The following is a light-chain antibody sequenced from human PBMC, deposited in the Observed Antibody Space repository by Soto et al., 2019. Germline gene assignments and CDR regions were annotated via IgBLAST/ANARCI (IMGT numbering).Light chain of an antibody. CDR1: QDVSTN. Sequence: ETVMTQSPDTLSLSPGESATLSCRASQDVSTNLAWFQQKPGQTPRLVLYGASKRATGIPARFSGSGSGRHFTLTISSLQSEDFGVYYCQHYNNWPPCSFGQGTKVDIK. V-gene: IGKV3-15*01. CDR2: GAS. J-gene: IGKJ2*04. CDR3: QHYNNWPPCS.